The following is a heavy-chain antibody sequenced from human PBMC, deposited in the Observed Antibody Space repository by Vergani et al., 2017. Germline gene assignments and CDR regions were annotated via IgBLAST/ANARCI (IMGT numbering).Heavy chain of an antibody. CDR1: GGSFNDYF. CDR3: AASLGSGGYEY. Sequence: QVQLEESGPGLVKPSETLSLTCAGYGGSFNDYFWNWIRQPPGKGLEWIGEINHSGSTNYNPSLKSRVTISIEPSKKQFSLKLTSVTAADMAVYYCAASLGSGGYEYWGQGTLVTVSS. CDR2: INHSGST. D-gene: IGHD2-15*01. J-gene: IGHJ4*02. V-gene: IGHV4-34*01.